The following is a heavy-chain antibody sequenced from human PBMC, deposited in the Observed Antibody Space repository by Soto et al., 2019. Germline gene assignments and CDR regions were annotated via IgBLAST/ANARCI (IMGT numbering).Heavy chain of an antibody. CDR3: AKDNERTEERGGTIDY. CDR1: GFTFSSYG. J-gene: IGHJ4*02. CDR2: ISYDGSNK. Sequence: QAQLVESGGGVVQPGRSKRLSCAASGFTFSSYGMHWVRQAPGKGLEWVAVISYDGSNKYYADSVKGRFTISRDNSKNTLYLQMNSLRAEDTAVYYCAKDNERTEERGGTIDYWGQGTLVTVSS. D-gene: IGHD3-10*01. V-gene: IGHV3-30*18.